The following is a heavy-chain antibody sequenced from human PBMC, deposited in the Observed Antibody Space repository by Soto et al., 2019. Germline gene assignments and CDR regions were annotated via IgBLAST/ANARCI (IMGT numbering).Heavy chain of an antibody. J-gene: IGHJ6*02. CDR3: AKEGGSAYYGMDV. CDR2: IYPGNSET. V-gene: IGHV5-51*03. D-gene: IGHD2-15*01. Sequence: EVQLVQSGAEVKEPGESLKISCKGSGYSFSNTWINWVCQMPGKGLEWMGIIYPGNSETRYSPSFQGQVTLSADKSINTAYRQWNSLKASDTATYYCAKEGGSAYYGMDVWGQGTTVTVSS. CDR1: GYSFSNTW.